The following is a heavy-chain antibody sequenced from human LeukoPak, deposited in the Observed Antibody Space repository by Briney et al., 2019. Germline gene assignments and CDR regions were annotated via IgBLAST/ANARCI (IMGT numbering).Heavy chain of an antibody. V-gene: IGHV3-48*01. J-gene: IGHJ6*03. CDR3: ARVSTLLWQGYYYYMDV. CDR2: ISSSSTI. D-gene: IGHD2/OR15-2a*01. Sequence: GGSLRLSCAASGFTFSSYSMNWVRQAPGKGLEWVSYISSSSTIYYADSVKGRFTISRDNAKNSLYLQMNSLRAEDTAVYYCARVSTLLWQGYYYYMDVWGKGTTVTVSS. CDR1: GFTFSSYS.